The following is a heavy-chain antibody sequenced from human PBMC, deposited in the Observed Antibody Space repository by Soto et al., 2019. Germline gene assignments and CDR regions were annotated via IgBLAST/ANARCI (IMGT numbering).Heavy chain of an antibody. V-gene: IGHV4-34*01. CDR1: GGSFSGYY. CDR3: ARGRGDGYNQDWYFDL. D-gene: IGHD3-10*01. CDR2: INNSGST. Sequence: QVHLQQWGAGLLKPSETLSLTCAVYGGSFSGYYWSWIRQPPGKGLEWIGEINNSGSTNYNPSLKSRVYISVGTSNNQFSLKLSSVTAAGTAVFYCARGRGDGYNQDWYFDLWGRGTLVTVSS. J-gene: IGHJ2*01.